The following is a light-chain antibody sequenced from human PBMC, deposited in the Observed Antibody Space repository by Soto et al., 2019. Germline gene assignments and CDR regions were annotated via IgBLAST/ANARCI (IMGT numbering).Light chain of an antibody. Sequence: DIHMTQSPSTLSASVGDRVTITCRASQSISNWLAWYQQKPGKAPKLLIFDASTLESGVPSRFSGSGSGTEFTLTISGLQPDDYATYYCQQYNNYCTFGQGTKLEIQ. J-gene: IGKJ2*01. CDR1: QSISNW. V-gene: IGKV1-5*01. CDR2: DAS. CDR3: QQYNNYCT.